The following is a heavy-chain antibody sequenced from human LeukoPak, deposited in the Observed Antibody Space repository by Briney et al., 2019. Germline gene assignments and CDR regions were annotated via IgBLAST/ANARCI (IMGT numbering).Heavy chain of an antibody. J-gene: IGHJ3*02. Sequence: QAGGSLRLSCEASGFTFSSYGMHWVRQAPGKGLEWVAKIKEDGSEKYYVDSVKGRFTVSRDNVKNSLFLQMNSLRAEDTAAYYCARLHSAVYYGDAFDIWGQGTMVTVSS. V-gene: IGHV3-7*03. CDR2: IKEDGSEK. D-gene: IGHD3-10*01. CDR1: GFTFSSYG. CDR3: ARLHSAVYYGDAFDI.